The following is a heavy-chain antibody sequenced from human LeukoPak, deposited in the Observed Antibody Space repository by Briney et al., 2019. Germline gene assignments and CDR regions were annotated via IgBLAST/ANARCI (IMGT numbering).Heavy chain of an antibody. CDR2: IRNKVNSYTT. J-gene: IGHJ4*02. Sequence: GGSLRLSCAASGVTFSDHYMDWVRQAPGKGLEWVGRIRNKVNSYTTEYAASVKGRFTLSRDDSKSSLYLQMNSLQAEDTAVYYCTRDSYSAYAFHWGQGTLVTVSS. CDR1: GVTFSDHY. D-gene: IGHD5-12*01. CDR3: TRDSYSAYAFH. V-gene: IGHV3-72*01.